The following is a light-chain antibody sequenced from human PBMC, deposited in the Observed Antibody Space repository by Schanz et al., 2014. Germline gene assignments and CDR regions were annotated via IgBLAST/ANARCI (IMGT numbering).Light chain of an antibody. J-gene: IGLJ3*02. CDR2: DVS. CDR1: SSDVGGYNY. CDR3: ISYTTSSTWV. Sequence: QSALTQPASVSGSPGQSITISCTGTSSDVGGYNYVSWYQQHPVKAPKLMIYDVSNRPSGVSNRFSGSKSGNTASLTISGLQAEDEADYYCISYTTSSTWVFGGGTKLTVL. V-gene: IGLV2-14*01.